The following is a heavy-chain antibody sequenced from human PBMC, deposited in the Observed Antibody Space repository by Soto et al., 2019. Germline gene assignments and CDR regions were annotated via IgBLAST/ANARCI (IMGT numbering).Heavy chain of an antibody. D-gene: IGHD3-10*01. J-gene: IGHJ6*02. Sequence: SVKVSCKASVGTFSSYAISWVRQAPGQGLEWMGGIIPIFGTANYAQKFQGRVTITADESTSTAYMELSSLRSEDTAVYYCARVAYYYGSGSFPQGWFYYYYGMDVWGQGTTVTVSS. CDR1: VGTFSSYA. V-gene: IGHV1-69*13. CDR3: ARVAYYYGSGSFPQGWFYYYYGMDV. CDR2: IIPIFGTA.